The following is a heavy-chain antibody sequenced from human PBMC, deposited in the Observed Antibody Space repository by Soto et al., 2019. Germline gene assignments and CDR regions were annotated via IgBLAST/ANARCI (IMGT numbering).Heavy chain of an antibody. CDR3: ARGTYYDILTGYYPLDY. CDR2: ISAYNGNT. Sequence: ASVKVSCKASGYTFTSYGISWVRQAPGQGLEWMGWISAYNGNTNYTQKLQGRVTMTTDTSTSTAYMELRSLRSDDTAVYYCARGTYYDILTGYYPLDYWGQGTLVTVSS. D-gene: IGHD3-9*01. J-gene: IGHJ4*02. V-gene: IGHV1-18*01. CDR1: GYTFTSYG.